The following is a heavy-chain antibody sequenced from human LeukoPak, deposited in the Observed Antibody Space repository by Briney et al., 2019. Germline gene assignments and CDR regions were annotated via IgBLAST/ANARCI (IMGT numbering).Heavy chain of an antibody. D-gene: IGHD1-26*01. CDR2: ISYDGTTK. Sequence: GGSLRLSCAASGFAFSSLDMGWVRQAPGKGLEWVAVISYDGTTKYHADSVKGRFTISRDNSKNTLSLQMNTLRAEDTAVYYCARVRIVGATYDAFDIWGQGTMVTVYS. J-gene: IGHJ3*02. CDR3: ARVRIVGATYDAFDI. CDR1: GFAFSSLD. V-gene: IGHV3-30-3*01.